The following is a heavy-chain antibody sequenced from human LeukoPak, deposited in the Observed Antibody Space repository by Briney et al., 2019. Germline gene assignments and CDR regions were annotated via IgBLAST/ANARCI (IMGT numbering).Heavy chain of an antibody. V-gene: IGHV1-46*01. CDR3: ARTYYYDSSGYYDAFDI. Sequence: ASVKVSCKASGYTFTNYYIHWVRQAPGQGLEWMGVINPSGGSTSYAQMFQGRVTMTTDTSTSTAYMELRSLRSDDTAVYYCARTYYYDSSGYYDAFDIWGQGTMVTVSS. D-gene: IGHD3-22*01. J-gene: IGHJ3*02. CDR1: GYTFTNYY. CDR2: INPSGGST.